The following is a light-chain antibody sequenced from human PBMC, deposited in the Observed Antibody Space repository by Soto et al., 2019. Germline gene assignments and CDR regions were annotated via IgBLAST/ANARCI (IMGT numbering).Light chain of an antibody. Sequence: QSVRAQLPSASGSRGQSFCISFSGTSSDGGGYNYVSWYQQHPGKTPKLMIYEINKRPSGVPDRFSGLKSGNTASLTVSGLQAEDEDDYDCSSYAGSSNVVGTGTKVTGL. V-gene: IGLV2-8*01. CDR3: SSYAGSSNV. J-gene: IGLJ1*01. CDR1: SSDGGGYNY. CDR2: EIN.